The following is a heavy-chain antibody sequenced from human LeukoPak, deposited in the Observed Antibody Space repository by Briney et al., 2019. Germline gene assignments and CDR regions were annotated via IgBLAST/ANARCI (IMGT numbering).Heavy chain of an antibody. J-gene: IGHJ6*03. V-gene: IGHV3-21*01. D-gene: IGHD3-22*01. CDR2: ISSSSSYI. CDR3: ARDLRYYDSSGYFYYYYYMDV. CDR1: GFTFSSYS. Sequence: PGGSLRLSCAASGFTFSSYSMNWVRQAPGKGLEWVSSISSSSSYIYYADSVKGRFTISRDNAKNSLYLQMNSLRAEDTAVYYCARDLRYYDSSGYFYYYYYMDVWGKGTTVTVSS.